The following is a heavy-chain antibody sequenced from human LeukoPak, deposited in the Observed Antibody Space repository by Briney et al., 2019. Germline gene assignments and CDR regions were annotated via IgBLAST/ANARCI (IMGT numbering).Heavy chain of an antibody. J-gene: IGHJ5*02. D-gene: IGHD3-3*01. CDR1: GFTFDDYA. CDR2: ISWNSGSI. Sequence: GGSLRLSCAASGFTFDDYAMHWVRQAPGKGLEWVSGISWNSGSIGYADSVKGRFTISRDNAKNSLYLQMNSLRAEDTAVYYCAREPIFGVVNWFDPWGQGTLVTVSS. CDR3: AREPIFGVVNWFDP. V-gene: IGHV3-9*01.